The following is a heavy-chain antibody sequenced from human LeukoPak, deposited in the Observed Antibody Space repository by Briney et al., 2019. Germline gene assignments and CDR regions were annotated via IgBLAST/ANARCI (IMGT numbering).Heavy chain of an antibody. J-gene: IGHJ3*02. V-gene: IGHV1-8*01. Sequence: ASVKVSCKASGYTFTSYDINWVRQATGQGLEWMGWMNPNSGNTGYAQKFQGRVTMTRNASISAAYMELSSLRSEDTAVYYCAREGVYYYDAFDIWGQGTMVTVSS. CDR3: AREGVYYYDAFDI. CDR2: MNPNSGNT. D-gene: IGHD3-22*01. CDR1: GYTFTSYD.